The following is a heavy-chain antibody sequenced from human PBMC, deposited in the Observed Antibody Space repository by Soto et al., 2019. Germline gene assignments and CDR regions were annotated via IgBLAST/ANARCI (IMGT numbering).Heavy chain of an antibody. CDR3: STRAYDTNGYYRFDP. V-gene: IGHV4-34*01. CDR1: GGSFSGHS. CDR2: INHSGRV. D-gene: IGHD3-22*01. Sequence: SETLSLPCSVYGGSFSGHSWTWIRQSPGKGLEWIGDINHSGRVNYSPSLKSRVTISLDTSKNQFSLTLSAVTAADTAMYYCSTRAYDTNGYYRFDPWGQGTLVTFSS. J-gene: IGHJ5*01.